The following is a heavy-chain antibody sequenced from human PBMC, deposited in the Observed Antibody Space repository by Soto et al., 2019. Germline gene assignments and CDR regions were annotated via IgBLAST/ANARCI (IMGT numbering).Heavy chain of an antibody. CDR3: ATSKIFFLKSGGSHHVHLGF. J-gene: IGHJ4*02. V-gene: IGHV4-34*02. D-gene: IGHD2-15*01. Sequence: QVQLQQWGAGLLKPSETLSLTCAVSGGSLSNYYWSWIRQPPGKGLEWIGEIYHSGSTNYNPSLKSRVTISVDTSADQFYLKLSSVTAADTAVYYCATSKIFFLKSGGSHHVHLGFWGQGTLVTVSS. CDR1: GGSLSNYY. CDR2: IYHSGST.